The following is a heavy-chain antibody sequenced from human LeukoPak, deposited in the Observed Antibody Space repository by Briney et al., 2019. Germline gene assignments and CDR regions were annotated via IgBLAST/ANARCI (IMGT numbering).Heavy chain of an antibody. CDR1: GYSISSGYY. Sequence: SETLSLTCAVSGYSISSGYYWGWIRQPPGKGLEWIGSIYHSGSTYYNPSLKSRVTISVDTSKNQFSLKLSSVTAADTAVYYCARVFLWGSSCFDYWGQGTLVTVSS. J-gene: IGHJ4*02. D-gene: IGHD3-16*01. CDR2: IYHSGST. CDR3: ARVFLWGSSCFDY. V-gene: IGHV4-38-2*01.